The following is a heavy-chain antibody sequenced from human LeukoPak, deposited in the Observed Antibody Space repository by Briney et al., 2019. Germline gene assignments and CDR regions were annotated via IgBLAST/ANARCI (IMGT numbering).Heavy chain of an antibody. J-gene: IGHJ4*02. CDR2: ISYDGSNK. V-gene: IGHV3-30*18. CDR3: AKGGRIQLWLLDY. CDR1: GFTFSSYG. D-gene: IGHD5-18*01. Sequence: QSGGSLRLSCAASGFTFSSYGMHWVRQAPGKGLEWVAVISYDGSNKYYADSVKGRFTISRDNSKNTLYLQMNSLRAEDTAVYYCAKGGRIQLWLLDYWGQGTLVTVSS.